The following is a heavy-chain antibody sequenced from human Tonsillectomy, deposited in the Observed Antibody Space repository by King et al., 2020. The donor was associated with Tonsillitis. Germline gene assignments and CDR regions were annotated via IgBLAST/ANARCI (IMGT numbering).Heavy chain of an antibody. D-gene: IGHD5-18*01. Sequence: QLVQSGAEVKKPGASVKVSCKASGYTFTSHFIQLVRQAPGQGLEWMGSINPSSGTTDYAQKFQGRVSMTRETSTSTLYMELSSLRSEDTAVYFCTRHNTVMVTSAFGVWGQGTMVTVSS. CDR3: TRHNTVMVTSAFGV. V-gene: IGHV1-46*03. CDR2: INPSSGTT. CDR1: GYTFTSHF. J-gene: IGHJ3*01.